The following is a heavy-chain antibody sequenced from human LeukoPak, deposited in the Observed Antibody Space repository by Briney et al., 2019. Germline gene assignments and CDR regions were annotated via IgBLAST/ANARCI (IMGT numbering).Heavy chain of an antibody. CDR1: GYTFTGYY. J-gene: IGHJ4*02. D-gene: IGHD3-22*01. CDR3: ARGITLVVPFDY. V-gene: IGHV1-2*02. Sequence: ASVKVSCKASGYTFTGYYMHWVRQAPGQGLEWMGWINPNSGGTNYAQKFQGRVTMTRDTSISTAYMELGRLRSDDTAVYYCARGITLVVPFDYWGQGTLVTVSS. CDR2: INPNSGGT.